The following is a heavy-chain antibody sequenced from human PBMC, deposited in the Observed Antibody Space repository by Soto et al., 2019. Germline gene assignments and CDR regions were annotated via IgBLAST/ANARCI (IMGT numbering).Heavy chain of an antibody. CDR1: EFTFSNYW. J-gene: IGHJ4*02. D-gene: IGHD6-19*01. CDR3: ARVGSAWAEAGF. V-gene: IGHV3-7*01. Sequence: EVQLVESGGGLVQPGGSLRLSCATSEFTFSNYWMTWVRQAPGKGLEWVANIKPDGSETYCVDSLKGRFTISRDNAKNSLFLQMNSLRVEDTAVYYCARVGSAWAEAGFWGQGTLVTVSS. CDR2: IKPDGSET.